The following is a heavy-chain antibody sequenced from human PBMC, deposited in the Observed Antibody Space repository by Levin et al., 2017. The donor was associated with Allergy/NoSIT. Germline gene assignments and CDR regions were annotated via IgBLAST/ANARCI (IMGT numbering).Heavy chain of an antibody. CDR2: IYYSGST. CDR3: ARHPSRVTLSYY. CDR1: GGSISSYY. V-gene: IGHV4-59*08. J-gene: IGHJ4*02. Sequence: SQTLSLTCTVSGGSISSYYWSWIRQPPGKGLEWIGYIYYSGSTNYNPSLKSRVTISVDTSKNQFSLKLNSVTAADTAVYYCARHPSRVTLSYYWGQGTLVTVSS. D-gene: IGHD4-23*01.